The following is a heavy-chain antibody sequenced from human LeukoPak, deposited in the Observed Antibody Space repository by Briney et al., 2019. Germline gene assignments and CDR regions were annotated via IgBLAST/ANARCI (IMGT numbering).Heavy chain of an antibody. CDR3: ARRATIQDDYVWGSYRLNAFDI. D-gene: IGHD3-16*02. J-gene: IGHJ3*02. Sequence: PSETLSLTCTVSGGSISSYYWSWIRQPPGKGLEWIGYIYYSGSTNYNPSLKSRVTISVDTSKNQFSLKLSSVTAADTAVYYCARRATIQDDYVWGSYRLNAFDIWGQGTMVTVSS. V-gene: IGHV4-59*08. CDR1: GGSISSYY. CDR2: IYYSGST.